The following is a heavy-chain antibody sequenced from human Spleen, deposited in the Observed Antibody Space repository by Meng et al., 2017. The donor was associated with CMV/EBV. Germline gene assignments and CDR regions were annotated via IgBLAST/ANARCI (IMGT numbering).Heavy chain of an antibody. V-gene: IGHV3-74*01. D-gene: IGHD6-13*01. CDR2: INGDGSST. Sequence: GGSLRLSCAASGFTFSSYWMHWVRQVPGKGLVWVSRINGDGSSTSNADSVKGRFTVSRDNAKNTLYLQIDSLRAEDTAVYYCARDPFGIATQWGQGTLVTVSS. J-gene: IGHJ4*02. CDR1: GFTFSSYW. CDR3: ARDPFGIATQ.